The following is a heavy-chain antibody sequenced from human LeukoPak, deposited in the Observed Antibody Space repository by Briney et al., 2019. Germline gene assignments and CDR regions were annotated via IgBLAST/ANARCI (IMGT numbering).Heavy chain of an antibody. CDR1: GFSFDDYA. D-gene: IGHD6-13*01. Sequence: GGSLRLSCAASGFSFDDYAMHWVRQAPGKGLEWVSGISWNSGSIGYADSVKGRFTISRDNAKNSLYLQMNSLRAEDTALYYCAKDKYSSWGQNLFDPWGQGTLVTVSS. CDR3: AKDKYSSWGQNLFDP. V-gene: IGHV3-9*01. CDR2: ISWNSGSI. J-gene: IGHJ5*02.